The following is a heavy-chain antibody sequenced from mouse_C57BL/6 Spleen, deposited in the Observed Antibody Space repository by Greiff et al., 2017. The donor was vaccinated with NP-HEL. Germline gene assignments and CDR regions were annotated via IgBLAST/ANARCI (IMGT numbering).Heavy chain of an antibody. CDR3: ARDYSNYFDY. CDR2: ISDGGSYT. V-gene: IGHV5-4*01. Sequence: DVHLVESGGGLVKPGGSLKLSCAASGFTFSSYAMSWVRQTPEKRLEWVATISDGGSYTYYPDNVKGRFTISRDNAKNNLYLQMSHLKSEDTAMYYCARDYSNYFDYWGQGTTLTVSS. CDR1: GFTFSSYA. J-gene: IGHJ2*01. D-gene: IGHD2-5*01.